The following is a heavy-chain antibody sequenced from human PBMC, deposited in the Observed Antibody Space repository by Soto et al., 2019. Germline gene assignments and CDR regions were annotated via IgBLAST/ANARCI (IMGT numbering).Heavy chain of an antibody. J-gene: IGHJ4*02. Sequence: QVQLVESGGAVVQPGRSLRLSCVASGFTFSSYSMHWIRQAPGKGLEWVALISYDGINKFYASSLKGRFTVSRDNSKNTLFLQMTSLRGDDTAVYYCARDASTVVIGELDFWGQGTLVTVSS. CDR2: ISYDGINK. CDR3: ARDASTVVIGELDF. V-gene: IGHV3-30-3*01. CDR1: GFTFSSYS. D-gene: IGHD3-22*01.